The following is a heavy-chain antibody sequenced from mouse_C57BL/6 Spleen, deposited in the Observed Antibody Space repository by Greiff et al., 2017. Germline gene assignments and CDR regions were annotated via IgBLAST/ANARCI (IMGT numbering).Heavy chain of an antibody. CDR1: GYTFTSYG. D-gene: IGHD2-13*01. CDR3: RRGVNKEGEYFDF. J-gene: IGHJ2*01. Sequence: QVQLKESGAELVRPGASVTLSCKASGYTFTSYGMHWVKQTPVHGLEWIGAIHPKSGGTNYNQKFKGKAILTADKSSSTAYMELRSLTSEDSAVDYWRRGVNKEGEYFDFWGQGTTLTVSS. CDR2: IHPKSGGT. V-gene: IGHV1-15*01.